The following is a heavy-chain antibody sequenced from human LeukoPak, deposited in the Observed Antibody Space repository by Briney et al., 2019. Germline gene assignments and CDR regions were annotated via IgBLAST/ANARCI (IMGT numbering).Heavy chain of an antibody. Sequence: GRSLRLSCAASGFTFSSYAMHWVRQAPGKGLEWVAVISYDGSNKYYADSVKGRFTISRDNSKNTLYLQMNSLRAEDTAVYYCARDGDFGDSSSWYYFDYWGQGTLVTVSS. V-gene: IGHV3-30-3*01. CDR3: ARDGDFGDSSSWYYFDY. CDR2: ISYDGSNK. D-gene: IGHD6-13*01. CDR1: GFTFSSYA. J-gene: IGHJ4*02.